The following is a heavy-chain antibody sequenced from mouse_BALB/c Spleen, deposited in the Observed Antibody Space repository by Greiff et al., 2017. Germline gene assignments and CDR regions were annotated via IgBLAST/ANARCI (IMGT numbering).Heavy chain of an antibody. CDR2: IWAGGST. V-gene: IGHV2-9*02. CDR3: AREGKNDAVLGGAMDY. D-gene: IGHD2-3*01. Sequence: QVQLQQSGPGLVAPSQSLSITCTVSGFSLTSYGVHWVRQPPGKGLEWLGVIWAGGSTNYNSALMSRLSISKDNSKSQVFLKMNSLQTDDTAMYYCAREGKNDAVLGGAMDYWGQGTSVTVSS. CDR1: GFSLTSYG. J-gene: IGHJ4*01.